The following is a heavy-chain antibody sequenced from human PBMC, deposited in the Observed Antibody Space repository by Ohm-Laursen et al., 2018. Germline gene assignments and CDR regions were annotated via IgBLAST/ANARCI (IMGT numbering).Heavy chain of an antibody. Sequence: TLSLTCTVSGGSVSSGIYYWGWIRQPPGKGPEWIAYIYYTGSTNYNPSLKSRVTISVDTSKNQFSLKLSSVTAADTAVYYCARDGVLTKRFGLDVWGQGTTVTVSS. CDR3: ARDGVLTKRFGLDV. D-gene: IGHD3-10*01. J-gene: IGHJ6*02. V-gene: IGHV4-61*01. CDR2: IYYTGST. CDR1: GGSVSSGIYY.